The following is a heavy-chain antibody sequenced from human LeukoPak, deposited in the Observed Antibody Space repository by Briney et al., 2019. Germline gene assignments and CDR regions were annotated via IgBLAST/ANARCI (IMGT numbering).Heavy chain of an antibody. Sequence: HPGGSLRLSCAASGFTFSSYAMSWVRQAPGKGLEWVSAISGSGGSTYCVDSVKGRFTISRDNSKNTLYLQMNSLRGEDTAVYYCVRRSAAGTRGALDVWGQGTTVTVSS. V-gene: IGHV3-23*01. J-gene: IGHJ6*02. D-gene: IGHD6-13*01. CDR2: ISGSGGST. CDR1: GFTFSSYA. CDR3: VRRSAAGTRGALDV.